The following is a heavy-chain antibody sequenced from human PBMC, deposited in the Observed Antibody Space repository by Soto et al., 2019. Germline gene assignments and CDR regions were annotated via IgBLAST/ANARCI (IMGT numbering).Heavy chain of an antibody. CDR2: IWYDGSNK. CDR3: ARDTCSGGSCYPYWYFDL. CDR1: GFTFSSYG. J-gene: IGHJ2*01. Sequence: PGGSLRLSCAASGFTFSSYGMHWVRQAPGKGLGWVAVIWYDGSNKYYADSVKGRFTISRDNSKNTLYLQMNSLRAEDTAVYYCARDTCSGGSCYPYWYFDLWGRGTLVTVSS. D-gene: IGHD2-15*01. V-gene: IGHV3-33*01.